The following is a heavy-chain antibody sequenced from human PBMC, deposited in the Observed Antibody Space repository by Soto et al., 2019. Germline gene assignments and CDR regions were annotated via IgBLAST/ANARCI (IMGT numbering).Heavy chain of an antibody. J-gene: IGHJ6*02. Sequence: ASVKVSCKASGYTFTGYYVHWVREAPGQGLEWMGWINPETGGTSYAQKFQGRVTLSRDTSINTAYLELSRLRAEDTAVYYCATPIGYCSSTSCNLGWDGMDVWGQGTTVTVSS. CDR3: ATPIGYCSSTSCNLGWDGMDV. CDR2: INPETGGT. D-gene: IGHD2-2*03. CDR1: GYTFTGYY. V-gene: IGHV1-2*02.